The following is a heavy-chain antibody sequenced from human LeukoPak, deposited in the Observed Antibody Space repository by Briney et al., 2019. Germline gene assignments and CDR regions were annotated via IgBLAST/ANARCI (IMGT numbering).Heavy chain of an antibody. CDR3: ATALRLYSSGWYYFDY. CDR1: GYTLTELS. D-gene: IGHD6-19*01. V-gene: IGHV1-24*01. Sequence: ASVTVSCKVSGYTLTELSMHWVRQAPGKGLEWMGGFDPEDGETIYAQKFQGRVTMTEDTSTDTAYMELSSLRSEDTAVYYCATALRLYSSGWYYFDYWGQGTLVTVSS. J-gene: IGHJ4*02. CDR2: FDPEDGET.